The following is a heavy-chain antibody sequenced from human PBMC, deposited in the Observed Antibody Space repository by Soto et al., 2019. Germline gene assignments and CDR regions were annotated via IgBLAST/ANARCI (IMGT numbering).Heavy chain of an antibody. V-gene: IGHV1-2*02. CDR1: GYTFTGYY. CDR2: INPNSGGT. CDR3: AREPRYYDFWSGYPYGMDV. Sequence: GASVKVSCKASGYTFTGYYMHWVRQAPGQGLEWMGWINPNSGGTNYAQKFQGRVTMTRDTSISTAYMELSRLRSYDTAVYYCAREPRYYDFWSGYPYGMDVWGQGTTVTVSS. D-gene: IGHD3-3*01. J-gene: IGHJ6*02.